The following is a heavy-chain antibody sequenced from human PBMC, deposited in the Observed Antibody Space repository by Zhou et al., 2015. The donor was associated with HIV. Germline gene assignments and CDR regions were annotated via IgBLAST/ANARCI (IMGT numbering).Heavy chain of an antibody. D-gene: IGHD6-19*01. CDR3: VRDGGLVGGAGWYYNGMDV. Sequence: QVQLVQSGAEVKKPGSSVRVSCKASGDTFNKFAISWVRQGPGQGLEWMGGILHMFGKTNYAQKFQDRITIHADESTSTIYMELRSLRSEDTAIYYCVRDGGLVGGAGWYYNGMDVWGQGTTVTVS. CDR1: GDTFNKFA. V-gene: IGHV1-69*01. CDR2: ILHMFGKT. J-gene: IGHJ6*02.